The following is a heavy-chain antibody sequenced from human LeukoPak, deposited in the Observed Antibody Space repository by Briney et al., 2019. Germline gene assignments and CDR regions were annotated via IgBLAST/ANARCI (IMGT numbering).Heavy chain of an antibody. V-gene: IGHV4-39*01. CDR1: GGSISSSSYY. J-gene: IGHJ4*02. CDR2: IYYSGST. Sequence: SETLSLTCTVSGGSISSSSYYWGWIRQPPGKGLEWIGSIYYSGSTYYKPSLKSRVTISVDTSKNQFSLKLSSVTAADTAVYYCARAQSGSYRSFDYWGQGTLVIVSS. D-gene: IGHD1-26*01. CDR3: ARAQSGSYRSFDY.